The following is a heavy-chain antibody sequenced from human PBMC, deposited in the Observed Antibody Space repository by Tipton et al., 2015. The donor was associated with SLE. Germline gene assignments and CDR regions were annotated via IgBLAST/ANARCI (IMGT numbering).Heavy chain of an antibody. J-gene: IGHJ4*02. CDR2: ISPYNGNT. CDR3: ARSRGANGPDY. Sequence: QVQLVQSGAEVKKPGASVKVSCKASSYSFTSYGISWVRQAPGQGLEWMGWISPYNGNTKYAQNFQGRVTLTTDTSTSTAYMELRSLRNDDTAVYYCARSRGANGPDYWGQGTLVTVFS. V-gene: IGHV1-18*01. CDR1: SYSFTSYG. D-gene: IGHD4/OR15-4a*01.